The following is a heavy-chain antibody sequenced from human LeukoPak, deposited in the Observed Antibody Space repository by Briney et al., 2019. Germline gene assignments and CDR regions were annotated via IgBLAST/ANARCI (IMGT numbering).Heavy chain of an antibody. Sequence: GASVKVSCKASGYTFTSYGISWVRQAPGQGLEWMGWISAYNGNTNYAQKLQGRVTMTTDTSTSTAYMELRSLRSDDTAVYYCARDQQWELLWYYYGMDVWGQGTTVTVSS. CDR3: ARDQQWELLWYYYGMDV. CDR2: ISAYNGNT. D-gene: IGHD1-26*01. CDR1: GYTFTSYG. J-gene: IGHJ6*02. V-gene: IGHV1-18*01.